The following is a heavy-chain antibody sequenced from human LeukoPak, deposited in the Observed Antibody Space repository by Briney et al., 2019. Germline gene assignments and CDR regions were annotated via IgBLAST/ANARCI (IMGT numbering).Heavy chain of an antibody. V-gene: IGHV7-4-1*02. D-gene: IGHD5-12*01. Sequence: VASVEVSCKASGYTFTSYAMNWVRQAPGQGLEWMGWINTNTGNPTYAQGFTGRFVFSLDTSVSTAYLQISSLKAEDTAVYYCARGDVATTNNWFDPWGQGTLVTVSS. CDR1: GYTFTSYA. CDR3: ARGDVATTNNWFDP. J-gene: IGHJ5*02. CDR2: INTNTGNP.